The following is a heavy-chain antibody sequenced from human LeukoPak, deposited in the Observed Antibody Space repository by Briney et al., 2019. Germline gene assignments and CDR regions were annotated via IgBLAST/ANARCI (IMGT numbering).Heavy chain of an antibody. CDR3: ARGPYGTGSHFDF. CDR1: GSTFISYD. Sequence: ASVKVSCKASGSTFISYDINWVRQATGQGLEWMGWMNPNSGDIGYTTRFQGRVTMNRDTSISTAYMELSSLRSEDTAVYYCARGPYGTGSHFDFWGQGTLVTVSS. J-gene: IGHJ4*02. V-gene: IGHV1-8*02. D-gene: IGHD3-10*01. CDR2: MNPNSGDI.